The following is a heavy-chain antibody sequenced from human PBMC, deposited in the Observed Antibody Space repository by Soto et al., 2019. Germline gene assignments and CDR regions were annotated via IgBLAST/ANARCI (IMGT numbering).Heavy chain of an antibody. V-gene: IGHV3-30*18. CDR2: ISYDGSNK. CDR3: AKDTYCSSTSCYPLRSNGMDV. Sequence: GGSLRLSCAASGFTFSSYGMHWVRQAPGKGLEWVAVISYDGSNKYYADSVKGRFTISRDNSKNTLYLQMNSLRAEDTAVYYCAKDTYCSSTSCYPLRSNGMDVWGQGTTVTVSS. D-gene: IGHD2-2*01. CDR1: GFTFSSYG. J-gene: IGHJ6*02.